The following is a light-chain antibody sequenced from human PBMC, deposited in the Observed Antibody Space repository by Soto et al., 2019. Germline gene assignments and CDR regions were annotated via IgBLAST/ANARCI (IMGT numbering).Light chain of an antibody. V-gene: IGKV1-5*03. CDR1: HSISSW. CDR2: KAS. CDR3: QQYNSYQS. J-gene: IGKJ2*01. Sequence: DIQMTQSPSTLTASVGDRVTITCRASHSISSWLAWYQQKPGKAPKLLIYKASSLESGVPSRFSGSRSGTEFTLTISRLQSDDFETYYCQQYNSYQSIGQGTKVDIK.